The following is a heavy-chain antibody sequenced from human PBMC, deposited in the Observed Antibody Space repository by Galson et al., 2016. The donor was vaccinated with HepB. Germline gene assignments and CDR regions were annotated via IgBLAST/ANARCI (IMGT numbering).Heavy chain of an antibody. V-gene: IGHV1-18*01. J-gene: IGHJ4*02. CDR2: ISAYNGNT. CDR1: GYTFTNYG. D-gene: IGHD3-10*01. Sequence: SVKVSCKASGYTFTNYGISWVRQAPGQGLEWMGWISAYNGNTNYAQKLQDRVTMTTDTSTTTAYMELRSLRSDDTAVYYCARSRGAGEYFDYWGLGALVTVSS. CDR3: ARSRGAGEYFDY.